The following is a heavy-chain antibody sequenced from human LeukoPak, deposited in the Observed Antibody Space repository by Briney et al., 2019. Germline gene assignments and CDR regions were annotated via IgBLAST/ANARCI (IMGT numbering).Heavy chain of an antibody. V-gene: IGHV3-33*06. Sequence: GGSLRLSCAASGFTFSSYGMHWVRKAPGKGLEWVAVIWYDGSNKYYADSVKGRFTISRDNSKNTLYLQMNSLRAEDTAVYYCAKGGSSTTSYYYYYYMDVWGKGTTVTVSS. J-gene: IGHJ6*03. D-gene: IGHD2-2*01. CDR1: GFTFSSYG. CDR3: AKGGSSTTSYYYYYYMDV. CDR2: IWYDGSNK.